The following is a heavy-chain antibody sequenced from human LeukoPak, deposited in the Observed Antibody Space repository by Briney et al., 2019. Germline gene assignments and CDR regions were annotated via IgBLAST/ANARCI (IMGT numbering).Heavy chain of an antibody. V-gene: IGHV3-9*01. CDR1: GFTFDDYA. Sequence: PGGSLRLSCAASGFTFDDYAMHWVRQAPGKGLEWVSGISWNSGSIGYADSVKGRFTISRDNAKNSLYPQMNSLRAEDTALYYCAKDTAHVPGWPGGYWGQGTLVTVSS. CDR3: AKDTAHVPGWPGGY. D-gene: IGHD4-23*01. J-gene: IGHJ4*02. CDR2: ISWNSGSI.